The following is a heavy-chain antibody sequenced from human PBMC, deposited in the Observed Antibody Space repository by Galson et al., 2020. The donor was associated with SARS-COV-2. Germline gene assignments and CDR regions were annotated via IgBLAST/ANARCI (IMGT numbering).Heavy chain of an antibody. Sequence: SETLSLTCTVSGYSISSGYYWGWIRQPPGKGLEWIGSIYHSGSTYYNPSLKSRVTISVDTSKNQFSLKLSSVTAADTAVYYCAREDYDSSGYYYVPFDYWGQGTLVTVSS. CDR2: IYHSGST. CDR3: AREDYDSSGYYYVPFDY. CDR1: GYSISSGYY. J-gene: IGHJ4*02. V-gene: IGHV4-38-2*02. D-gene: IGHD3-22*01.